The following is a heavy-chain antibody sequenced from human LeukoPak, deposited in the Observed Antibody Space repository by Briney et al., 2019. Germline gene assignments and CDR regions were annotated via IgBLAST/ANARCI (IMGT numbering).Heavy chain of an antibody. J-gene: IGHJ3*02. CDR3: ARGRYYGGNRRRYAFDI. Sequence: GGSLRLSCAASGFTFSGSAMHWVRQASGKGLVWVGRIRSKANSYATAYAASVKGRFTISRDDSKNTAYLQMNSLKTEDTAVYYCARGRYYGGNRRRYAFDIWGQGTMVTVSS. V-gene: IGHV3-73*01. CDR1: GFTFSGSA. CDR2: IRSKANSYAT. D-gene: IGHD4-23*01.